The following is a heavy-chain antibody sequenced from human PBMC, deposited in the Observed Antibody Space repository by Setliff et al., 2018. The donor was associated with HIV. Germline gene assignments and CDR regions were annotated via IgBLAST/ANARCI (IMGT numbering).Heavy chain of an antibody. CDR2: IDHSGST. D-gene: IGHD3-3*01. J-gene: IGHJ4*02. CDR1: GGSISSYY. CDR3: ARHANYDFWSGYWGYYFDY. Sequence: SETLSLTCTVSGGSISSYYWTWIRQPPGKGLEWIGEIDHSGSTEYHASLKTRVTISIDTSKKQVSLKLSSVTAADTAVYYCARHANYDFWSGYWGYYFDYWGQGTLVTVSS. V-gene: IGHV4-59*08.